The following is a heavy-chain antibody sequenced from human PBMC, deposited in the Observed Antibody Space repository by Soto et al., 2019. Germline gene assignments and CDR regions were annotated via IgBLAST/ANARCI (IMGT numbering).Heavy chain of an antibody. CDR1: GYTFTGYY. D-gene: IGHD6-6*01. CDR3: AREYSSSSVNWFDP. V-gene: IGHV1-2*02. J-gene: IGHJ5*02. Sequence: ASVKVSCKASGYTFTGYYMHWVRRAPGQGLEWMGWINPNSGGTNYAQKFQGRVTMTRDTSISTAYMELGRLRSDDTAVYYCAREYSSSSVNWFDPWGQGTLVTVSS. CDR2: INPNSGGT.